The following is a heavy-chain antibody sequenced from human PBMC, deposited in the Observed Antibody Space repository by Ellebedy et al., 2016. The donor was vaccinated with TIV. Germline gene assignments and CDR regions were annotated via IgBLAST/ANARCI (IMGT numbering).Heavy chain of an antibody. CDR2: LTGRSISS. V-gene: IGHV3-23*01. D-gene: IGHD4/OR15-4a*01. CDR1: GSSFSDYA. J-gene: IGHJ5*02. CDR3: AKGNSVDRSTWDYDWLDP. Sequence: PGGSLRLSCAASGSSFSDYAMTWVRQAPGKGLERVSTLTGRSISSYYADSVKGRFTISRDTSKNTLYLQMNSLRAEDTALYYCAKGNSVDRSTWDYDWLDPWGQGTLVTVSP.